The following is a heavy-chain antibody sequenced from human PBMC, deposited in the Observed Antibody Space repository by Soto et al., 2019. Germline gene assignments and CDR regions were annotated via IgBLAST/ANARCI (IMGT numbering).Heavy chain of an antibody. CDR1: GDTFSFYT. Sequence: QVQLVQSGAEVKKPGSSVKVSCKASGDTFSFYTINWVRQAPGLGLEWMGRVNPIVSMSNYVQKFQGRVTIPADKSTNTAYMQLSSLRSEDTAIYYCAASYGSGYRAFDYWGQGALVTVSS. CDR2: VNPIVSMS. D-gene: IGHD3-10*01. CDR3: AASYGSGYRAFDY. J-gene: IGHJ4*02. V-gene: IGHV1-69*02.